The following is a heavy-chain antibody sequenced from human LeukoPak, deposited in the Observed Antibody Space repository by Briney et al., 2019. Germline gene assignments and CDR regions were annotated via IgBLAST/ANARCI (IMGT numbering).Heavy chain of an antibody. J-gene: IGHJ4*02. Sequence: GGSLRLSCAASGFTFSSYAMSWVRQAPGKGLEWVSAISCSGGSTYYADSVKGRFTISRDNSKNTLYLQMNSLRAEDTAVYYCAKVDGGWWRTIFDYWGQGTLVTVSS. D-gene: IGHD6-19*01. CDR1: GFTFSSYA. CDR2: ISCSGGST. V-gene: IGHV3-23*01. CDR3: AKVDGGWWRTIFDY.